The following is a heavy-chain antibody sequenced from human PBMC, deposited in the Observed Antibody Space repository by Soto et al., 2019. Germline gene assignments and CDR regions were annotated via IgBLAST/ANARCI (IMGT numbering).Heavy chain of an antibody. CDR3: ARVPGVAAAGPHYYYYYGMDV. V-gene: IGHV3-7*01. D-gene: IGHD6-13*01. CDR2: IKQDGSEK. J-gene: IGHJ6*02. Sequence: GGSLRLSCAASGFTFSSYWMSWVRQAPGKGLEWVANIKQDGSEKYYVDSVKGRFTISRDNAKNSLYLQMNSLRAEDTAVYYCARVPGVAAAGPHYYYYYGMDVWGQGTTVTVSS. CDR1: GFTFSSYW.